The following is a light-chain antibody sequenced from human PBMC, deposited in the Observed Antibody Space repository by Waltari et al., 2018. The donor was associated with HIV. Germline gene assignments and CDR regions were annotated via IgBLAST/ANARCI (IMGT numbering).Light chain of an antibody. V-gene: IGLV2-8*01. Sequence: QSALTQPPSASGSPGQSVAISCTGSSNDIGTYNFVSWYQHHPGRAPKLIIYDVTRRPPGSPDRVSGTKSGYTASLTVSDLQVEDEADYYCVSYTEKDTFLLFGGGTKLAV. CDR1: SNDIGTYNF. CDR2: DVT. CDR3: VSYTEKDTFLL. J-gene: IGLJ2*01.